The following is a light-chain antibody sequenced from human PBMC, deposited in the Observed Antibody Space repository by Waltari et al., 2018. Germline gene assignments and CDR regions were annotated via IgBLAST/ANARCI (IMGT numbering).Light chain of an antibody. CDR2: DVT. V-gene: IGLV2-23*02. CDR1: NSDVGRYNL. Sequence: QSAPTQPASVSGSPGQSTTISCTGTNSDVGRYNLVSWYQQHPDKAPKLIIYDVTERPSGVSDRLSGSKSGNTASLTISGLQAEDEADYYCCSYAGSFTWVFGGGTKLTVL. CDR3: CSYAGSFTWV. J-gene: IGLJ3*02.